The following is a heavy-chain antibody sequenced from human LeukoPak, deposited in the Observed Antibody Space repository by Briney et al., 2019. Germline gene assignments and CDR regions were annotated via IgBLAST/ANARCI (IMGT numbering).Heavy chain of an antibody. CDR3: ARVGGDGYSTLDY. J-gene: IGHJ4*02. D-gene: IGHD5-24*01. CDR2: IYHSGST. Sequence: SETLSLTCTVSGGSISSSSYYWGWIRQPPGKGLEWIGSIYHSGSTYYNPSLKSRVTISVDTSKNQFSLKLSSVTAADTAVYYCARVGGDGYSTLDYWGQGTLVTVSS. V-gene: IGHV4-39*07. CDR1: GGSISSSSYY.